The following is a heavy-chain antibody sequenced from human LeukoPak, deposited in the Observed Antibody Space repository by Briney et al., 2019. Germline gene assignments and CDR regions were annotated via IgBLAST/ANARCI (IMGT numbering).Heavy chain of an antibody. CDR3: ARIPSWELPYWYFDL. CDR2: ISSSSGNI. J-gene: IGHJ2*01. Sequence: PGGSLRLSRAASAFTFSTYSMTWVRQAPGKGLEWVSYISSSSGNIYYADSVKGRFTISRDNAKSSLYLQMNSLRAEDTAVYYCARIPSWELPYWYFDLWGRGTLVTVSS. V-gene: IGHV3-48*01. D-gene: IGHD1-26*01. CDR1: AFTFSTYS.